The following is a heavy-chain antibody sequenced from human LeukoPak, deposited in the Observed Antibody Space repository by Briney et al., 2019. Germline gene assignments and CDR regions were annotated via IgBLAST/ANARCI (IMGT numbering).Heavy chain of an antibody. CDR2: IRYDGSNK. D-gene: IGHD3-22*01. J-gene: IGHJ4*02. CDR3: AKGHYDSSGYWGV. V-gene: IGHV3-30*02. Sequence: GGSLRLSCEASGFIFNGYTMNWVRQAPGKGLEWVAFIRYDGSNKYYADSVKGRFTISRDNSKNTLYLQMNSLRAEDTDVYYCAKGHYDSSGYWGVWGQGTLVTVSS. CDR1: GFIFNGYT.